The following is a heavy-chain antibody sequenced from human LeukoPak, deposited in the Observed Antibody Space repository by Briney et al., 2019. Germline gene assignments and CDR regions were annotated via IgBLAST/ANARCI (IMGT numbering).Heavy chain of an antibody. D-gene: IGHD3-22*01. CDR3: ARSPPPYYYDSRGYPDY. CDR2: IYYSGST. V-gene: IGHV4-59*01. Sequence: SETLSLTCTVSGGSISSYYWSWIRQPPGKGLEWIGYIYYSGSTNYNPSLKSRVTISVDTSKNQFSLKLSSVTAADTAVYYCARSPPPYYYDSRGYPDYWGQGTLVTVSS. CDR1: GGSISSYY. J-gene: IGHJ4*02.